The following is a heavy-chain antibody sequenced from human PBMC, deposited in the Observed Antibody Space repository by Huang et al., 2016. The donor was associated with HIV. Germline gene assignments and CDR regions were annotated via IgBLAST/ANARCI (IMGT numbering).Heavy chain of an antibody. CDR1: GGSITDSNYY. CDR3: ARHFGSWSGYFDS. V-gene: IGHV4-39*01. CDR2: IYYSGDT. Sequence: QLQLQESGPGLVRPSETLSLICTVSGGSITDSNYYWGWIRQPPGKGLEWIGSIYYSGDTDYNPSLKSRVTMSVDTPKNRFSLDIRSVAVADTAIYYCARHFGSWSGYFDSWGQGTLVPVSS. D-gene: IGHD3-10*01. J-gene: IGHJ4*02.